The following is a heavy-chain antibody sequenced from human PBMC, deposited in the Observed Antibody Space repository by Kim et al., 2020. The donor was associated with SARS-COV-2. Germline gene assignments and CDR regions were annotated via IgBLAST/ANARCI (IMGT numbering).Heavy chain of an antibody. CDR3: ARLWGDYYYGMDV. Sequence: ASVKVSCKASVYTFTGYYMHWVRQAPGQGLEWMGWINPNSGGTNYAQKFQGRVTMTRDTSISTAYMELSRLRSDDTAVYYCARLWGDYYYGMDVWGQGTTVTVSS. CDR1: VYTFTGYY. J-gene: IGHJ6*02. CDR2: INPNSGGT. D-gene: IGHD2-21*01. V-gene: IGHV1-2*02.